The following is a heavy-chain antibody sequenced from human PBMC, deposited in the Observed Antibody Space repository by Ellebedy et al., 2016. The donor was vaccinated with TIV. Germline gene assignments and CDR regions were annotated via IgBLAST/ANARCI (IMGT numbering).Heavy chain of an antibody. CDR3: ARGRSPDQ. CDR2: ISSSANTI. V-gene: IGHV3-11*01. Sequence: GGSLRLXXAASGFSISGNFISWVRQAPGRGLEWVSCISSSANTIYYADSVKGRFTISRDNAKNSLYLQMNSLRAEDTAVYYCARGRSPDQWGQGTLVTVSS. D-gene: IGHD1-26*01. CDR1: GFSISGNF. J-gene: IGHJ5*02.